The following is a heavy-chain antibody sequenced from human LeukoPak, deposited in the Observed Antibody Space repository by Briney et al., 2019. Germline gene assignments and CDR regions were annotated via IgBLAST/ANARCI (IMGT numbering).Heavy chain of an antibody. CDR3: ARGPNHYYYMDF. J-gene: IGHJ6*03. Sequence: VASVKVSCKASGYSFTGYYIRWVRQAPGQGLEWMGWINPDGDVTKSAQKFQGRVTMTTDKSINTVFMELSGLTSDDTALYYCARGPNHYYYMDFWGKGTTVSVSS. CDR2: INPDGDVT. D-gene: IGHD2-8*01. V-gene: IGHV1-2*02. CDR1: GYSFTGYY.